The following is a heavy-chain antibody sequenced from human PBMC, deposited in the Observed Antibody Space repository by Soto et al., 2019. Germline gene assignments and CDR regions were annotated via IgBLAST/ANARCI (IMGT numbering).Heavy chain of an antibody. Sequence: SETLSLTCAVYGGSFSGYYWSWIRQPPGKGLEWIGEINHSGSTNYNPSLKSRVTISVDTSKNQFSLQLSSVTAADTAVYYCARGRLMVYAISYYYYGMDVWGQGTTVTVSS. D-gene: IGHD2-8*01. CDR3: ARGRLMVYAISYYYYGMDV. V-gene: IGHV4-34*01. CDR2: INHSGST. J-gene: IGHJ6*02. CDR1: GGSFSGYY.